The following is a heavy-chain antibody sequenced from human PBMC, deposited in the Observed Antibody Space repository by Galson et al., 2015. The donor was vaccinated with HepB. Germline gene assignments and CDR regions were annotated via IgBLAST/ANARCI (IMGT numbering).Heavy chain of an antibody. CDR3: AKDPYLYSALAGTMAGFDY. Sequence: SLRLSCAASGFSFSTYGMHWVRQAPGKGLEWVAVISYDATNKYYGDPVKGRFTISRDNSKNTLYLQMNSLRAEDTALCYCAKDPYLYSALAGTMAGFDYWGQGTLVTVSS. CDR2: ISYDATNK. V-gene: IGHV3-30*18. D-gene: IGHD6-19*01. CDR1: GFSFSTYG. J-gene: IGHJ4*02.